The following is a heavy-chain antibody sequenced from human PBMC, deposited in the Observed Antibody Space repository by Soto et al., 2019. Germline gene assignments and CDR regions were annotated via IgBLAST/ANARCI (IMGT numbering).Heavy chain of an antibody. CDR3: ARSGRPGYYYYIMDV. CDR2: ISVYNGNT. D-gene: IGHD3-10*01. Sequence: ASVKVSCKASGYTFTSYGVSWVRQAPGQGLEWMGWISVYNGNTKYAQKLQGRVTMTTDTSTSTAYMELRGLRSDDTAVYYCARSGRPGYYYYIMDVFGQGTTVTFCS. V-gene: IGHV1-18*01. CDR1: GYTFTSYG. J-gene: IGHJ6*02.